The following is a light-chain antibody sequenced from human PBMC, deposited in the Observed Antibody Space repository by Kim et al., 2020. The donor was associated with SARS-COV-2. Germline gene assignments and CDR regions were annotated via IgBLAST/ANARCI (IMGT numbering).Light chain of an antibody. J-gene: IGKJ2*01. Sequence: SVAPGERDALSGRASQGVTTNLAWHQQTPGQAPRVLIYDASTRATGIPARFSGSGSGTEFTLTISSLQSEDFAVYYCQQSNNWPYTFGQGTKLEI. V-gene: IGKV3-15*01. CDR2: DAS. CDR1: QGVTTN. CDR3: QQSNNWPYT.